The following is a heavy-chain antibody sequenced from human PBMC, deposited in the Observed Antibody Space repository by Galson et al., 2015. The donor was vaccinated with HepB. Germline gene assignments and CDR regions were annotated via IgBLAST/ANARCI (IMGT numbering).Heavy chain of an antibody. CDR3: ARHPDKAVAGRMAVDY. J-gene: IGHJ4*02. Sequence: QSGAEVKKPGESLKISCKGSGYSFTSYWIGWVRQMPGKGLEWMGIIYPGDSDTRYSPSFQGQVTISADKSISTAYLQWSSLKASDTAMYYCARHPDKAVAGRMAVDYWGQGTLVTVSS. D-gene: IGHD6-19*01. V-gene: IGHV5-51*01. CDR1: GYSFTSYW. CDR2: IYPGDSDT.